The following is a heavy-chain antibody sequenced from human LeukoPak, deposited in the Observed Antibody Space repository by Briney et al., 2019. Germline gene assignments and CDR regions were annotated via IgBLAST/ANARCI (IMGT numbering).Heavy chain of an antibody. J-gene: IGHJ5*02. V-gene: IGHV3-74*01. CDR3: ATSSWFDP. Sequence: GGSLRLSCAASGFSFSSYWMHWVRQAPGKGLVWVSRINNGGSKTNYADSLKGRFTISRDNAKNTLYLQMNSLRAEDTAVYYCATSSWFDPWGQGTLVTVSS. CDR1: GFSFSSYW. CDR2: INNGGSKT.